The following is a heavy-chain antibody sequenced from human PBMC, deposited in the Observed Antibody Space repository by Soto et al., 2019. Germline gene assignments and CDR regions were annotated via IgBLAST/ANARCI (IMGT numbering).Heavy chain of an antibody. J-gene: IGHJ4*02. CDR1: GYTFTSYG. D-gene: IGHD3-22*01. CDR3: ARVGSSSGYYGINDY. Sequence: ASVKVSCKASGYTFTSYGISWVRQAPGQGLEWMGWISAYNGNTNYAQKLQGRVTMTTDTSTSTAYMELRSLRSDDTAVYYCARVGSSSGYYGINDYWGQGTLVTVSS. V-gene: IGHV1-18*01. CDR2: ISAYNGNT.